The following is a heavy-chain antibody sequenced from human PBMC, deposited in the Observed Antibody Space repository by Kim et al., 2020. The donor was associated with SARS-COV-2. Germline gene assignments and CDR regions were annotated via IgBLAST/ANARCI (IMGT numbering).Heavy chain of an antibody. J-gene: IGHJ4*02. Sequence: GGSLRLSCAASGFTFSSYSMNWVRQAPGKGLEWVSYISSSSTIYYADSVKGRFTISRDNAKNSLYLQMNSLRDEDTAVYYCARGGGGFRIVVVTAIAPYDYWGQGTLVTVSS. CDR1: GFTFSSYS. CDR2: ISSSSTI. V-gene: IGHV3-48*02. D-gene: IGHD2-21*02. CDR3: ARGGGGFRIVVVTAIAPYDY.